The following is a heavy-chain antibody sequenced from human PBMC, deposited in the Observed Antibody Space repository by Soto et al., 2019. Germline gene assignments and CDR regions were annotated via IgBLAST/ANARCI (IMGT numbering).Heavy chain of an antibody. J-gene: IGHJ4*02. Sequence: EVQLLESGGDLVQPGGSLRLSCAASGFTFTNYVMTWVRQAPGKGLEWVSSTSHSGGSTYYADSVKARFTISRHISKMTLYLQINGVRADDTAVYYCAKGLDSGSYTDFDYWGQGTLVTVSS. V-gene: IGHV3-23*01. CDR3: AKGLDSGSYTDFDY. D-gene: IGHD1-26*01. CDR1: GFTFTNYV. CDR2: TSHSGGST.